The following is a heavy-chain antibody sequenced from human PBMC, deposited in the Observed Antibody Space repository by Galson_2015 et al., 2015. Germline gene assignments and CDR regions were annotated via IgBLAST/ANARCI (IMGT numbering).Heavy chain of an antibody. CDR3: ARDGQLYSSGWYLDAFDI. CDR1: GFTFSSYA. J-gene: IGHJ3*02. V-gene: IGHV3-30-3*01. Sequence: SLRLSCAASGFTFSSYAMHWVRQAPGKGLEWVAVISYDGSNKYYADSVKGRFTISRDNSKNTLYLQMNSLRAEDTAVYYCARDGQLYSSGWYLDAFDIWGQGTMVTVSS. CDR2: ISYDGSNK. D-gene: IGHD6-19*01.